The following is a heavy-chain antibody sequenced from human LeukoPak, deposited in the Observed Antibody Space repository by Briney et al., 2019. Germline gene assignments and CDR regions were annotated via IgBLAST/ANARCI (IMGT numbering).Heavy chain of an antibody. CDR3: TTDSGHAFSF. CDR1: GFTFNTAW. V-gene: IGHV3-74*01. Sequence: GGSLRLSRAASGFTFNTAWMHWVRQAPGEGLVWVSRIYSDGSDKSYADSVRGRFTISRDNAKNKLYLQMNSLRAEDSAVYYCTTDSGHAFSFWGQGTKVTVSS. D-gene: IGHD3-10*01. CDR2: IYSDGSDK. J-gene: IGHJ3*01.